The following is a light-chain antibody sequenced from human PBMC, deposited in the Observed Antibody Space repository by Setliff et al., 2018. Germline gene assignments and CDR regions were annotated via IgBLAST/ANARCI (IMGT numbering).Light chain of an antibody. CDR3: SSYTSSHTYV. CDR1: SSDVGDYKY. V-gene: IGLV2-14*01. J-gene: IGLJ1*01. Sequence: QSALAQPASVSGSPGQSITISCTGTSSDVGDYKYVSWYQQLPGKAPKLIIFEVSNRPSGIPNRFSGSKSGNTASLTISGLLAEDEADYFCSSYTSSHTYVFGSGTKVTVL. CDR2: EVS.